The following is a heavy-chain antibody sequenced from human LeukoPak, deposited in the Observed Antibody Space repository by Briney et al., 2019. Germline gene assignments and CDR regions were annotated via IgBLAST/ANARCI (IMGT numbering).Heavy chain of an antibody. CDR1: GFTFSSYV. Sequence: GGSLRLSCAASGFTFSSYVMSWVRQAPGKGLEWVSAISGSGYSTYYADSVKGRFTISRDNSKNTLYLQMNSLRAEDTAVYYCAISTVTTYYYYYGMDVWGQGTTVTVSS. J-gene: IGHJ6*02. CDR2: ISGSGYST. D-gene: IGHD4-17*01. CDR3: AISTVTTYYYYYGMDV. V-gene: IGHV3-23*01.